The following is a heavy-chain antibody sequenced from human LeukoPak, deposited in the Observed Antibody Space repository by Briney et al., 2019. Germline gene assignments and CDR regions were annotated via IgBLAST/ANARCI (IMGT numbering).Heavy chain of an antibody. D-gene: IGHD2-15*01. CDR1: GFTFSSHD. CDR2: ISPSGGIT. J-gene: IGHJ4*02. Sequence: GGTLRLSCAASGFTFSSHDMNWVRQAPGKGLEWVSCISPSGGITYYTDSVKGRFTISRDNSKNTLSLQMNSLRAEDTAVYYCASMTVVTATVDYWGQGTLVTVSS. CDR3: ASMTVVTATVDY. V-gene: IGHV3-23*01.